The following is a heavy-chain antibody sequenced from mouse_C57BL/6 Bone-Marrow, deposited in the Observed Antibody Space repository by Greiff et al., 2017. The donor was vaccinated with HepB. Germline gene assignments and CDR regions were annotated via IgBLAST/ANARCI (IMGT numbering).Heavy chain of an antibody. CDR3: AKALNYYAMDY. J-gene: IGHJ4*01. CDR1: GYTFTSYW. CDR2: IDPSDSET. Sequence: QVQLQQPGAELVRPGSSVKLSCKASGYTFTSYWMHWVKQRPIQGLEWIGNIDPSDSETHYNQKFKDKATLTVDKSSSTAYMQLSSLTSEDSAVDYCAKALNYYAMDYWGQGTAVTVTA. V-gene: IGHV1-52*01.